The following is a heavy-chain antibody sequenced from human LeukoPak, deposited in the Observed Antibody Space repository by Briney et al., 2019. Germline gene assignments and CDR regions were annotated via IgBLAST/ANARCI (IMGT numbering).Heavy chain of an antibody. CDR1: GGSMSNYY. J-gene: IGHJ4*02. D-gene: IGHD5-12*01. CDR3: ARRTTKISEVACFDY. Sequence: SETLSLACSVSGGSMSNYYWSWIRQTPGRGLEWIGGIYSNGRTHDNPSLKSRVTMSIDTSENQFSLRLNSVTAAETAVYYCARRTTKISEVACFDYWGQGTPVIVSS. CDR2: IYSNGRT. V-gene: IGHV4-4*09.